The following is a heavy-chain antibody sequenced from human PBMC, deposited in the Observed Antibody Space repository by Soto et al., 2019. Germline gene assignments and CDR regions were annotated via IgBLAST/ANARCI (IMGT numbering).Heavy chain of an antibody. J-gene: IGHJ4*02. V-gene: IGHV1-3*01. CDR2: INAGNGNT. D-gene: IGHD3-10*01. Sequence: QVQLVQSGAEVKKPGASVKVSCKASGYTFTSYAMHWVRQAPGQRLEWMGWINAGNGNTKYSQKFQGRVTITRDTSASTAYMELSSLRSEDTAVYYCAIVPGVWFGPDYWGQGTLVTVAS. CDR3: AIVPGVWFGPDY. CDR1: GYTFTSYA.